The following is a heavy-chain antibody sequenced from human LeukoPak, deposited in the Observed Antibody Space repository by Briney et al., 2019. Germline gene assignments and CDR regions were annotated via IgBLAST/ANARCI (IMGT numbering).Heavy chain of an antibody. Sequence: SETLSLTCTVSGGSISSYYWSWIRQPPGKGLEWIGYIYYSGSTNYNPSLKSRVTISVDTSKNQFSLKLSSVTAADTAVYYCARSTVVPASDAFDIWGQGTMVTVSS. D-gene: IGHD2-2*01. J-gene: IGHJ3*02. CDR3: ARSTVVPASDAFDI. CDR2: IYYSGST. CDR1: GGSISSYY. V-gene: IGHV4-59*12.